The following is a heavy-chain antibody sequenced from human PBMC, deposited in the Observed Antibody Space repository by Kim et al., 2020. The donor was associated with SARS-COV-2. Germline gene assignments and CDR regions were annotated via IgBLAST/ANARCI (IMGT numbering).Heavy chain of an antibody. CDR1: GGSISSYY. D-gene: IGHD6-13*01. CDR2: IYYSGST. CDR3: ARPRIAAAVHDAFDI. J-gene: IGHJ3*02. Sequence: SETLSLTCTVSGGSISSYYWSWIRQPPGKGLEWIGYIYYSGSTNYNPSLKSRVTISVDTSKNQFSLKLSSVTAADTAVYYCARPRIAAAVHDAFDIWGQGTMVTVSS. V-gene: IGHV4-59*08.